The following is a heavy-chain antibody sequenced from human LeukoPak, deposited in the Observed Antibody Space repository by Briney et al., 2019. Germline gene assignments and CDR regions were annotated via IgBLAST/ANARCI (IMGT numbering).Heavy chain of an antibody. CDR1: GFTVSNNY. CDR2: IKTDGSEA. V-gene: IGHV3-74*01. Sequence: PGGSLRLSCAASGFTVSNNYMNWVRRAPGKGLVWVSRIKTDGSEASYMDSVKGRFIISRDNAKNTLYLQMNSLRDDDTAVYFCARDVGPYGGSPGADWGQGTLVIVST. J-gene: IGHJ4*02. D-gene: IGHD2-15*01. CDR3: ARDVGPYGGSPGAD.